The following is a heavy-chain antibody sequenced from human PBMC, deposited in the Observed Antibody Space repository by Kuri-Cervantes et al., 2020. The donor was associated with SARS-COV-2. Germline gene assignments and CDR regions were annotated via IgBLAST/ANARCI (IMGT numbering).Heavy chain of an antibody. Sequence: GESLKISCAASGFTFSSYAMSWVRQAPGKGLEWVSAISGSGGSTYYADSVKGRFTISRDNAKNSLYLQMNSLRAEDTAVYYCARDTITIFGVVTLFDYWGQGTLVTVSS. CDR3: ARDTITIFGVVTLFDY. CDR1: GFTFSSYA. D-gene: IGHD3-3*01. CDR2: ISGSGGST. J-gene: IGHJ4*02. V-gene: IGHV3-23*01.